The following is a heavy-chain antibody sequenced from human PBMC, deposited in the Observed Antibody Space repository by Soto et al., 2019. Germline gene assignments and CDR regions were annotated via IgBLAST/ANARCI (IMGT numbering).Heavy chain of an antibody. Sequence: GGSLRLSCAASGFTFSSYAMSWVRQAPWKGLEWVSAISGSGGNTYYADSVKGRFTISRDNSKNTLYLQMNSLRAEDTAVYYCAKDHGYCSGGSCYDDYWGQGALVTVSS. CDR3: AKDHGYCSGGSCYDDY. CDR2: ISGSGGNT. V-gene: IGHV3-23*01. CDR1: GFTFSSYA. D-gene: IGHD2-15*01. J-gene: IGHJ4*02.